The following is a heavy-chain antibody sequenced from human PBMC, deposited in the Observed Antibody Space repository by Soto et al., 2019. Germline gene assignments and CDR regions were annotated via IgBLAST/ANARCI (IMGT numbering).Heavy chain of an antibody. CDR1: GFTFSNYA. Sequence: PXGSLRLSCAASGFTFSNYAMTWVRQAPGKGLEWVSIISISGDATYYLDSVKGRFTISRDNSRNTLHLQMNSLRAEDAAVYFCAKTGDFWSWGMDVWGQGTTVTVSS. J-gene: IGHJ6*02. CDR3: AKTGDFWSWGMDV. CDR2: ISISGDAT. D-gene: IGHD3-3*01. V-gene: IGHV3-23*01.